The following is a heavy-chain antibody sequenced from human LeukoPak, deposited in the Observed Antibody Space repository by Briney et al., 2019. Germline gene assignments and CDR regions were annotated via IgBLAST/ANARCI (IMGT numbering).Heavy chain of an antibody. CDR3: ARGPSYSHYYYYYMDV. Sequence: QTGGSLRLSCAASGFTFSSYNMNWVRQAPGKGLEWVSYISSSGSTIYYADSVKGRFTISRDNAKNSLYLQMNSLRAEDTAVYYCARGPSYSHYYYYYMDVWGKGTTVTVSS. J-gene: IGHJ6*03. D-gene: IGHD2-21*01. CDR1: GFTFSSYN. CDR2: ISSSGSTI. V-gene: IGHV3-48*04.